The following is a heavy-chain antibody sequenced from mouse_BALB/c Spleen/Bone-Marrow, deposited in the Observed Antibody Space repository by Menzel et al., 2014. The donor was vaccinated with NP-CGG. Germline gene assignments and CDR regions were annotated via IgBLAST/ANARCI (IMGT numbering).Heavy chain of an antibody. CDR2: INPDSSTI. D-gene: IGHD1-1*01. CDR3: ARLSYYGRFAY. J-gene: IGHJ3*01. CDR1: EFDFSRYW. V-gene: IGHV4-1*02. Sequence: EVQLQESGGGLVQPGGSLKLSCAASEFDFSRYWMSWVRQAPGKGLEWIGEINPDSSTINYTPSLKYKFIISRDNAKNTQYLQMSKVRSEDTALYYCARLSYYGRFAYWGQGTLVTVSA.